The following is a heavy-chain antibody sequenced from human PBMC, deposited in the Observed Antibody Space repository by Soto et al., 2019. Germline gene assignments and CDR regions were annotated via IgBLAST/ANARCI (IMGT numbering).Heavy chain of an antibody. D-gene: IGHD6-19*01. CDR1: RFTFYNYA. CDR2: FYSGGST. Sequence: GGSLRLSCAASRFTFYNYAMTWVRQAPGKGLEWVSVFYSGGSTYYADSVKGRFTISRDNSKNTLYLQMNSLRAEDTAVYYCAKGVPGIAVAGTGYFQHWGQGTLVTVSS. CDR3: AKGVPGIAVAGTGYFQH. V-gene: IGHV3-23*03. J-gene: IGHJ1*01.